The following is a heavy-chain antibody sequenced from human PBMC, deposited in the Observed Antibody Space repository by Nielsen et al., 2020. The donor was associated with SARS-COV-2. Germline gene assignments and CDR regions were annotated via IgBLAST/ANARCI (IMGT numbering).Heavy chain of an antibody. Sequence: GEPLKISCAASGFIFSSYAMNWVRQAPGKGLEWVAVIYYDGGNKHHGDAVKGRFTISRDYSKKKLLLQMNNLRGEDTAVYYCARERPVLWSTSDKRGWFGPWGQGIMVTVS. CDR3: ARERPVLWSTSDKRGWFGP. D-gene: IGHD3-3*01. CDR2: IYYDGGNK. J-gene: IGHJ5*02. V-gene: IGHV3-33*01. CDR1: GFIFSSYA.